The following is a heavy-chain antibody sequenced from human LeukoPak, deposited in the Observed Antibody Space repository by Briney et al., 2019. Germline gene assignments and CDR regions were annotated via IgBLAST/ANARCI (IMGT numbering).Heavy chain of an antibody. Sequence: ASVKVSCKASGYTFTNYGINWVRQAPGQGLEWMGWVSTFNGNTNYAQNLQGRLTVTTDTSTSTAYMELRSLRSDDTAVYYCARKRLVSGSYEGVDYWGQGTLVTVSS. CDR2: VSTFNGNT. V-gene: IGHV1-18*01. D-gene: IGHD1-26*01. J-gene: IGHJ4*02. CDR3: ARKRLVSGSYEGVDY. CDR1: GYTFTNYG.